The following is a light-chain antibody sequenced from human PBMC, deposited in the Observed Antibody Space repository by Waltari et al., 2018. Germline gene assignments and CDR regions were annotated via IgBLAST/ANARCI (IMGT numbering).Light chain of an antibody. CDR2: KDT. CDR3: QSGDSSGTSWV. CDR1: AFPNQY. J-gene: IGLJ3*02. V-gene: IGLV3-25*03. Sequence: YELKQPPSVSVSPGQTARITCSGDAFPNQYASWCRQKPGQAPVVVIYKDTERPSGNPEEFSGSSSGTTVTLTISGVQAEDAADDYCQSGDSSGTSWVFGGGTKLTVL.